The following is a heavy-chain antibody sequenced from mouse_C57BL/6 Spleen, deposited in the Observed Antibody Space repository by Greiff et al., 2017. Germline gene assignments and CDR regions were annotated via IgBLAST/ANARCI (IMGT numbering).Heavy chain of an antibody. CDR3: ARRIFSHYYGSSSYYFDY. CDR1: GYTFTDYY. V-gene: IGHV1-26*01. CDR2: INPNNGGT. J-gene: IGHJ2*01. D-gene: IGHD1-1*01. Sequence: EVQLQQSGPELVKPGASVKISCKASGYTFTDYYMNWVKQSHGKSLEWIGDINPNNGGTSYNQKFKGKATLTVDKSSSTAYMELRSLTSEDSAVYYCARRIFSHYYGSSSYYFDYWGQGTTLTVSS.